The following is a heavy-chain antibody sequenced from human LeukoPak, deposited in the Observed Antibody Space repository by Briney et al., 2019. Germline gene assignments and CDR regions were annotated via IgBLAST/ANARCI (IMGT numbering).Heavy chain of an antibody. J-gene: IGHJ4*02. CDR3: AKDPPTDYYDSSGYYFSY. Sequence: PGGSLRLSCAASGFTFSRYVMSWVRQAPGKGLEWVSGISGGGGSTYYADSVKGRFTISRDNSRNTLYLQMNSLGAEDTAVYYCAKDPPTDYYDSSGYYFSYWGQGTLVTVSS. CDR2: ISGGGGST. D-gene: IGHD3-22*01. V-gene: IGHV3-23*01. CDR1: GFTFSRYV.